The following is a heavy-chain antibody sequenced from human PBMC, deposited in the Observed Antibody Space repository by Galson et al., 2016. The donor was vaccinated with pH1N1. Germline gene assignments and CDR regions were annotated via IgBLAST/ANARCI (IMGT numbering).Heavy chain of an antibody. Sequence: LRLSCAASGFTFSSYAMRWVRQAPGKRLEWVSAISGSGGSTYYADSVKGRFTISRDNSKNTLYLQMNSLRAEDTAVYYCAKTLTHDEIYDAFDIWGQGTMVTVSS. CDR2: ISGSGGST. V-gene: IGHV3-23*01. CDR3: AKTLTHDEIYDAFDI. J-gene: IGHJ3*02. CDR1: GFTFSSYA. D-gene: IGHD2/OR15-2a*01.